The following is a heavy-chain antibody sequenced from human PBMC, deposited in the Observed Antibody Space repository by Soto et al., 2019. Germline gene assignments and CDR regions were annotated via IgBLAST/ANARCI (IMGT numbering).Heavy chain of an antibody. D-gene: IGHD6-19*01. Sequence: QVQLQESGPGLVKPSGTLSPTFAVPSGPISSSNWWSWVPQPPGKGLEGIGEIYHSGSTNYNPSLKSRVTISVDKSKNQFSLKLSSVTAADTAVYYCARAVVEYSSGWYYFDYWGQGTLVTVSS. V-gene: IGHV4-4*02. J-gene: IGHJ4*02. CDR3: ARAVVEYSSGWYYFDY. CDR2: IYHSGST. CDR1: SGPISSSNW.